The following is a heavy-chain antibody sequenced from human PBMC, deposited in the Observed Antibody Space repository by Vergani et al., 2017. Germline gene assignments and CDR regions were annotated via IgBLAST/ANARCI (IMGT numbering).Heavy chain of an antibody. CDR3: ARSYSSSWFSPDWFDP. J-gene: IGHJ5*02. V-gene: IGHV4-4*02. CDR1: GGSISSSNW. D-gene: IGHD6-13*01. CDR2: IYHSGSA. Sequence: QVQLQESGPGLVKPSGTLSLTCAVSGGSISSSNWWSWVRQPPGKGLEWIGEIYHSGSANYNPSLKSRVTISVDKSKNTFSLKLSSVTAADTAVYYCARSYSSSWFSPDWFDPWGQGTLVTVSS.